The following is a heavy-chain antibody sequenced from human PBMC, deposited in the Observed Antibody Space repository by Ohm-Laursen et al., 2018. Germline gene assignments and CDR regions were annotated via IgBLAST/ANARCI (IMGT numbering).Heavy chain of an antibody. Sequence: SLRLSCAASGFSFSSYNMNWVRQAPGKGLEWVAAIRFDGNNRYYVDSVKGRFTISRDSSKNTLYLQMNSLRPEDTGLYYCARTTQYGEFIPWYFDLWGRGTLVTVSS. CDR2: IRFDGNNR. V-gene: IGHV3-33*08. J-gene: IGHJ2*01. CDR3: ARTTQYGEFIPWYFDL. CDR1: GFSFSSYN. D-gene: IGHD4-17*01.